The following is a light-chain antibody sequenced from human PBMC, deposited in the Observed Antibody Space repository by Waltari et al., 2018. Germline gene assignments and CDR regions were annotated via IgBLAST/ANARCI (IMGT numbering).Light chain of an antibody. V-gene: IGLV1-44*01. Sequence: QSVLTQPPSASGTPGQRVTISCSGSSSHIGSNLVNWYQPFPGKAPKLLIYRSDRRPSGVPDRFSGSKSGTSASLAINGLQSEDEAAYYCAAWDDSLHGHWVFGGGTKVTVL. CDR2: RSD. CDR3: AAWDDSLHGHWV. CDR1: SSHIGSNL. J-gene: IGLJ3*02.